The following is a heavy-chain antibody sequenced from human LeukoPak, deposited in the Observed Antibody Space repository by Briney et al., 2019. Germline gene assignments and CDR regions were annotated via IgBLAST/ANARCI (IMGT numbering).Heavy chain of an antibody. D-gene: IGHD1-14*01. V-gene: IGHV4-34*01. Sequence: SETLSLTCAVYGGSFSGYYWSWIRQPPGKGLEWIGEINHSGSTNYNPSLKSRVTISVDTSENQFSLKLSSVTAADTAVYYCARGVEPTAYFDYWGQGTLVTVSS. CDR3: ARGVEPTAYFDY. CDR1: GGSFSGYY. J-gene: IGHJ4*02. CDR2: INHSGST.